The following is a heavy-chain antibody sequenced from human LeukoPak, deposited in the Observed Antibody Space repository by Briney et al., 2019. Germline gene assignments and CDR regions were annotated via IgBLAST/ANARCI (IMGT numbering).Heavy chain of an antibody. J-gene: IGHJ4*02. CDR2: VNQDGSET. Sequence: GSLGLSCAASGFTFSNFWMKWVRQAPGKGLEWVANVNQDGSETHYVDSVKGRFTISRDNAKNSLFLQLNSLRAEDTAVYYCAREATTSRPGDYWGLGTLVTVSS. CDR1: GFTFSNFW. CDR3: AREATTSRPGDY. D-gene: IGHD1-1*01. V-gene: IGHV3-7*01.